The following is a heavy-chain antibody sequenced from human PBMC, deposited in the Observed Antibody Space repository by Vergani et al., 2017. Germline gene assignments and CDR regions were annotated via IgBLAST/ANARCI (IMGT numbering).Heavy chain of an antibody. CDR2: IIPILGIA. V-gene: IGHV1-69*04. CDR3: ARDRYWYYGDYWYFDL. D-gene: IGHD4-17*01. CDR1: GGTFSSYT. J-gene: IGHJ2*01. Sequence: QVQLVQSGAEVKKPGSSVKVSCKASGGTFSSYTISWVRQAPGQGLEWMGRIIPILGIANYAQKFQGRVTITADKSTSTAYMELSSLRSEDTAVYYCARDRYWYYGDYWYFDLWGRGTLVTVSS.